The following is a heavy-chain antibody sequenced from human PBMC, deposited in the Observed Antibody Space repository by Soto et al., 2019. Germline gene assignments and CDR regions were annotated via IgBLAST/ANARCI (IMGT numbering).Heavy chain of an antibody. D-gene: IGHD5-12*01. CDR2: IYYSGST. CDR3: AREKYSGYAFRENDY. Sequence: SDTLSLTCTVSGGSISRGGYYWSLIRQHPGKGLEWIGYIYYSGSTYYNPSLKSRVTISVDTSKNQFSLKLSSVTAADTAVYYCAREKYSGYAFRENDYWGQGTLVTVSS. CDR1: GGSISRGGYY. J-gene: IGHJ4*02. V-gene: IGHV4-31*03.